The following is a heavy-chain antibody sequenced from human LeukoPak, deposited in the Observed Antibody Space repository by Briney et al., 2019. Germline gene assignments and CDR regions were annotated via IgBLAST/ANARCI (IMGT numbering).Heavy chain of an antibody. CDR1: GYSFTSYW. J-gene: IGHJ4*02. D-gene: IGHD3-16*02. CDR3: ARHSYDYVWGSYRYYPDY. V-gene: IGHV5-51*01. CDR2: IYPGDSDT. Sequence: GESLKISCKGSGYSFTSYWIGWVRQMPGKGLEWMGIIYPGDSDTRYSPSFQGQVTISADKSISTAYLQWISLKASDTAMYYCARHSYDYVWGSYRYYPDYWGQGTLVTVSS.